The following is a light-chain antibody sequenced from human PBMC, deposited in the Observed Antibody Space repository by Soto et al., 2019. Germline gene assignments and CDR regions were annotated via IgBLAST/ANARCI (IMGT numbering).Light chain of an antibody. J-gene: IGKJ2*01. CDR3: QQRGNWPRT. Sequence: EIVLTQSPATLSLSPGERATLSCRASQSVSSSLGWYQQIPGQAPRLLIYDAANRATGIPARFSGSGSGTDFTLTISSLEPEDCAVYYCQQRGNWPRTFGQGTKLEIK. V-gene: IGKV3-11*01. CDR2: DAA. CDR1: QSVSSS.